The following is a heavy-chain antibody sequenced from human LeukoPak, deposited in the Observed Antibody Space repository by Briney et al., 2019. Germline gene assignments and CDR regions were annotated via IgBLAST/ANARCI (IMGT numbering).Heavy chain of an antibody. Sequence: ASVKVSCKASGYTFTGYYMHWVRQAPGQGLEWMGWINPNSGGTNYAQKFQGRVTMTTDTSTSIAYMELRSLRSDDTAVYYCAREEDLGQVDHDAFDIWGQGTMVTVSS. D-gene: IGHD3-16*01. J-gene: IGHJ3*02. CDR1: GYTFTGYY. V-gene: IGHV1-2*02. CDR2: INPNSGGT. CDR3: AREEDLGQVDHDAFDI.